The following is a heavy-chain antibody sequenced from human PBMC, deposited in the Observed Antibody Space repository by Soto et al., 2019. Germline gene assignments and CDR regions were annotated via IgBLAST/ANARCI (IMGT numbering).Heavy chain of an antibody. CDR1: GYSVTSSDYY. Sequence: SETLSLTCSVSGYSVTSSDYYWAWIRQPPGKGLEWIGSMFYSGLTYYNPSLKSRVTLSVDTSKNQFFVRLSSVTAADTAVYYCAPLSVSLSGPYGIHVWGQGTTVTVSS. CDR3: APLSVSLSGPYGIHV. D-gene: IGHD2-15*01. J-gene: IGHJ6*02. V-gene: IGHV4-39*01. CDR2: MFYSGLT.